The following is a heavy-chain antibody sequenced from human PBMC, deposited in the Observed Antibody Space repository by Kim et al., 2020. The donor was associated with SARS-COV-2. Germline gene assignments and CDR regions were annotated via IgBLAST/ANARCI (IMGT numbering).Heavy chain of an antibody. CDR2: IYYSGST. CDR1: GGSISSYY. D-gene: IGHD3-3*01. CDR3: ARGYYDFWSGYLIADFFDY. V-gene: IGHV4-59*13. Sequence: SETLSLTCTVSGGSISSYYWSWIRQPPGKGLEWIGYIYYSGSTNYNPSLKSRVTISVDTSKNQFSLKLSSVTAADTAVYYCARGYYDFWSGYLIADFFDYWGQGTLVTVSS. J-gene: IGHJ4*02.